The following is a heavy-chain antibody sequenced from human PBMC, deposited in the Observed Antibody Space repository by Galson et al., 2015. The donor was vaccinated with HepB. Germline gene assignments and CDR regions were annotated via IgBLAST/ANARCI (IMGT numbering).Heavy chain of an antibody. J-gene: IGHJ4*02. CDR1: GFTFSGSA. Sequence: SLRLSCAASGFTFSGSAMHWVRQASGKGLEWVGQVKNKANTYATAYAASVKGRFTISRDDSKNTAYLQMSSLKTEDTAVYYCTGVGPTTGEFDYWGQGTLVTVSS. V-gene: IGHV3-73*01. CDR3: TGVGPTTGEFDY. D-gene: IGHD1-26*01. CDR2: VKNKANTYAT.